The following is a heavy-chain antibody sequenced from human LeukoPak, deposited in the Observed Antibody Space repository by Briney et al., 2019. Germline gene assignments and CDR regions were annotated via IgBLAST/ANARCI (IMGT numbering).Heavy chain of an antibody. CDR1: GGSFSGYY. CDR3: ARSKGSYGTDFDY. V-gene: IGHV4-34*01. J-gene: IGHJ4*02. D-gene: IGHD1-26*01. CDR2: INHSGST. Sequence: PSETLSLTCAVYGGSFSGYYWSWIRQPPGKGLEWIGEINHSGSTNYNPSLKSRVTISVDTSKNQFSLKLSSVTAADTAVYYCARSKGSYGTDFDYWGQGTLVTVSS.